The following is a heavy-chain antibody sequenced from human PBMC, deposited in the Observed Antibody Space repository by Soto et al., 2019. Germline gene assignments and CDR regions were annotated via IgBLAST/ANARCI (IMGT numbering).Heavy chain of an antibody. CDR3: ARRVALAPVYDAYDI. V-gene: IGHV1-18*01. CDR1: GFTFIIYG. D-gene: IGHD2-8*01. Sequence: QIQLVQSGAEVKKPGASVKVSCKASGFTFIIYGVTWVRQAPGQGLEWMGWVSGKNLNTHYAQKLQGRVTMTTDPPTSTAYMELGSLRPDDTAVYYCARRVALAPVYDAYDIWGQGTMVTVSS. J-gene: IGHJ3*02. CDR2: VSGKNLNT.